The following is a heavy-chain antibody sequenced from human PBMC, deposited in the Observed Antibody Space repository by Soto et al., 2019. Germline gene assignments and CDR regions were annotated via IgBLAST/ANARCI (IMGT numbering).Heavy chain of an antibody. CDR3: ARQEWDYYDSSGYYDY. Sequence: SETLSLTCTVSGGSISSSSYYWGWIRQPPGKGLEWIGSIYYSGSTYYNLSLKSRVTISVDTSKNQFSLKLSSVTAADTAVYYCARQEWDYYDSSGYYDYWGQGTLVT. V-gene: IGHV4-39*01. CDR1: GGSISSSSYY. CDR2: IYYSGST. D-gene: IGHD3-22*01. J-gene: IGHJ4*02.